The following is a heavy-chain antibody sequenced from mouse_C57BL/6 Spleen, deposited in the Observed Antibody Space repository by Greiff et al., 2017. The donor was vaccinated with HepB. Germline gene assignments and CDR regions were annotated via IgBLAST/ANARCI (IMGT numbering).Heavy chain of an antibody. V-gene: IGHV3-6*01. Sequence: EVHLVESGPGLVKPSQSLSLTCSVTGYSITSGYYWNWIRQFPGNKLEWMGYISYDGSNNYNPSLKNRISITRDTSKNQFFLKLNSVTTEDTATYYCARVYYGSRAYWYFDVWGTGTTVTVSS. D-gene: IGHD1-1*01. J-gene: IGHJ1*03. CDR3: ARVYYGSRAYWYFDV. CDR1: GYSITSGYY. CDR2: ISYDGSN.